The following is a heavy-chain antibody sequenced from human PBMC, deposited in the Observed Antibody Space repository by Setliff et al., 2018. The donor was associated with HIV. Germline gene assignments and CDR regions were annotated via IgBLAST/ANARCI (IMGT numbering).Heavy chain of an antibody. D-gene: IGHD2-21*01. Sequence: PGGSLRLSCAASGFTFDDYTMHWVRQAPGKGLEWVSLISWDGGSTYYADSVKGRFTISRDNSKNSLYLQMNSLRTEDTALYYCARGQFRLRPDSLDLWGQGTLVTVSS. CDR3: ARGQFRLRPDSLDL. V-gene: IGHV3-43*01. CDR1: GFTFDDYT. CDR2: ISWDGGST. J-gene: IGHJ4*03.